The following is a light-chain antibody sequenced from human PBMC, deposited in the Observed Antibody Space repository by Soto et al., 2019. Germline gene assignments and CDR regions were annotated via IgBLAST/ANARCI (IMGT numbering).Light chain of an antibody. CDR2: ASS. V-gene: IGKV1-39*01. Sequence: IQMTQSPSSLSASVGERVTITCRANQNIINYLNWYQQKPGKTPRLLLSASSSLQGGVPSRFSGGGSGTDFTLTISRLQPDDLALYDCQQNFSSPFNFGPGTKVYIK. CDR1: QNIINY. J-gene: IGKJ3*01. CDR3: QQNFSSPFN.